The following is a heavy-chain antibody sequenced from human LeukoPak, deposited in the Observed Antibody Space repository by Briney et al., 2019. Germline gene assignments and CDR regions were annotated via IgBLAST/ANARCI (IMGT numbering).Heavy chain of an antibody. V-gene: IGHV4-39*01. Sequence: SETLSLTCTVSGGSISSSSYYWGWIRQPPGKGLEWIGSIYYSGSTYYNPSLKSRVTISVDTSKHQFSLKLSSVTAADTAVYYCARPYVLEGPGRGHYYGMDVWGQGTTVTVSS. CDR1: GGSISSSSYY. J-gene: IGHJ6*02. CDR3: ARPYVLEGPGRGHYYGMDV. CDR2: IYYSGST. D-gene: IGHD3-3*01.